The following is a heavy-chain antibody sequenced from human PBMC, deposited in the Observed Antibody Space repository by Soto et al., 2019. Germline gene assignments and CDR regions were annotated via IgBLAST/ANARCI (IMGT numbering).Heavy chain of an antibody. J-gene: IGHJ5*02. CDR3: ARIGSGGHYDFWSGYYGGNWFDP. CDR1: GYTFTGYY. V-gene: IGHV1-2*02. D-gene: IGHD3-3*01. Sequence: GASVKVSCKASGYTFTGYYMHWVRQARGQGLEWMGWINPNSGGTNYAQKFQGRVTMTRDTSISTAYMELSRLRSDDTAVYYCARIGSGGHYDFWSGYYGGNWFDPWGQGTLVTVSS. CDR2: INPNSGGT.